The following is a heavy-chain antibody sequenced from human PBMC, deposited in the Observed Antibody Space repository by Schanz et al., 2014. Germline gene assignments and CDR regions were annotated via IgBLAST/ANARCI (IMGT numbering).Heavy chain of an antibody. CDR1: GFTFSRHA. CDR3: AMGGYQLHH. CDR2: ITYDGSNK. J-gene: IGHJ4*02. Sequence: QVELVESGGGVVQPGRSLRLSCAASGFTFSRHAMHWVRQAAGKGLEWVAAITYDGSNKYYAESVKGRFAISRDNAENTLYLQMNSLRVEDTAVYYCAMGGYQLHHWGQGTLVTVSS. V-gene: IGHV3-30*09. D-gene: IGHD1-7*01.